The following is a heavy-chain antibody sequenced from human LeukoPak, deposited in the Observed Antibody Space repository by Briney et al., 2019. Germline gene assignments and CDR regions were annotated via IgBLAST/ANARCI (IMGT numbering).Heavy chain of an antibody. CDR2: IYYSGSI. Sequence: SETLSLTCTVSGRSISSGGYYWSWGRQHPGKGLEWLWYIYYSGSIYYNPSVKSRVTITVDTSKKQFSLKLISVNGAHSALYCLARVAYYSDGGGGIWYFYYWAREPWSPSPQ. V-gene: IGHV4-31*03. D-gene: IGHD3-22*01. J-gene: IGHJ4*02. CDR1: GRSISSGGYY. CDR3: ARVAYYSDGGGGIWYFYY.